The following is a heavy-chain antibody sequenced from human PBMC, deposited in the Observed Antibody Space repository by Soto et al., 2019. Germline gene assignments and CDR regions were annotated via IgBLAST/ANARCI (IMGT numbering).Heavy chain of an antibody. J-gene: IGHJ3*02. D-gene: IGHD3-3*01. Sequence: SLKISCAASGFTFDDYAMHWVRQAPGKGLEWVSGISWNSGSIGYADSVKGRFTISRDNAKNSLYLQMNSLRAEDTALYYCAKELILEWLLHGAFDIWGQGTMVTVSS. CDR1: GFTFDDYA. CDR3: AKELILEWLLHGAFDI. V-gene: IGHV3-9*01. CDR2: ISWNSGSI.